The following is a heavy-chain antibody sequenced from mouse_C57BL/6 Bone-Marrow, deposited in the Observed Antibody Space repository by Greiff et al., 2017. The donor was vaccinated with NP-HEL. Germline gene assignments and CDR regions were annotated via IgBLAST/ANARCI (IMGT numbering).Heavy chain of an antibody. J-gene: IGHJ1*03. Sequence: VKLQESGPGLVKPSQSLFLTCSITGFPITSGYYWIWIRQSPGKPLEWMGYITHSGETFYNPSLPSPISITRETSKNQFFLQLNSVTTEDTAMYYCAGDYDGYWDCDVWGTGTTVTVSS. V-gene: IGHV12-3*01. CDR2: ITHSGET. D-gene: IGHD2-3*01. CDR3: AGDYDGYWDCDV. CDR1: GFPITSGYY.